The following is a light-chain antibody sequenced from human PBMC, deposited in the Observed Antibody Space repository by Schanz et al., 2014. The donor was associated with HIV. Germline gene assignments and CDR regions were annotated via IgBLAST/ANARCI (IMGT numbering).Light chain of an antibody. Sequence: EIVLTQSPGTLSLSPGERGTLSCRASQSVKSNFIGWYQQKPGQAPRRLIFGASNRATGIPDRFSGGVSGTDFTLTISRVEPEDYAVYYCHHYGDSRGTFGGGTEVDI. J-gene: IGKJ4*02. CDR1: QSVKSNF. CDR2: GAS. V-gene: IGKV3-20*01. CDR3: HHYGDSRGT.